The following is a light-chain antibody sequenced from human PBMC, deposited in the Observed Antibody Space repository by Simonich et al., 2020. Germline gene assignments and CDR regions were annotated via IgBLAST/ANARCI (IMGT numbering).Light chain of an antibody. CDR3: QQYYSTPLT. V-gene: IGKV4-1*01. CDR2: WAA. CDR1: QSVLYSSNNKNY. J-gene: IGKJ1*01. Sequence: DIVMTQSPDSLAVSLGERATINCKSSQSVLYSSNNKNYLAWYQQKPGQPPKLLIYWAATRESGVPDRFSVIGSGTDFTLTISSLQAEDVAVYYCQQYYSTPLTFGQGTKVEIK.